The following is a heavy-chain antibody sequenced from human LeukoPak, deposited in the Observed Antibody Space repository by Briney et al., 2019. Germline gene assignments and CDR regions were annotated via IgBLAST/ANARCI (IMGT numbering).Heavy chain of an antibody. V-gene: IGHV3-53*01. Sequence: GGSLRLSCAASGFTVSSNYMSWVRQAPGKGLEWVSVIYSGGSTYYADSVKGRFSISRDNAKNTLYLRMYSLRAEDTAVYYCAKPMVVTAIFPDFDYWGQGTPVTVSS. CDR2: IYSGGST. CDR3: AKPMVVTAIFPDFDY. J-gene: IGHJ4*02. CDR1: GFTVSSNY. D-gene: IGHD2-21*02.